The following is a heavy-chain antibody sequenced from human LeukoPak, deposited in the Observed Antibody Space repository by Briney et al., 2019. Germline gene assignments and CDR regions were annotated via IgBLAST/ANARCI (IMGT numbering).Heavy chain of an antibody. CDR1: GFTFSSYA. Sequence: GGSLRLSCAASGFTFSSYAMSWVRQAPGKGLEWVSAISGSGGSTYYADSVKGRFTISRDNSKTTLYLQMNSLRAEDTAVYYCARDRSGYYYLDYWGQGTLVTVSS. CDR2: ISGSGGST. V-gene: IGHV3-23*01. CDR3: ARDRSGYYYLDY. D-gene: IGHD3-3*01. J-gene: IGHJ4*02.